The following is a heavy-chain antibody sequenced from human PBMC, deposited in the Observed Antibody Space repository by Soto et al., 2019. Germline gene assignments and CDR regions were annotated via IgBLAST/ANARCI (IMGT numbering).Heavy chain of an antibody. V-gene: IGHV4-39*01. CDR3: ARSHYTYGLLIDY. D-gene: IGHD2-8*01. J-gene: IGHJ4*02. CDR1: GYSITTNGYY. CDR2: VYWTGST. Sequence: XETLYLTCAVSGYSITTNGYYWGWIRQPPGKGLQWIGNVYWTGSTFSHPSLTSRVFISVDTSKNEFSLRLTSVTAADTAVYYCARSHYTYGLLIDYWGPGNLVTVSS.